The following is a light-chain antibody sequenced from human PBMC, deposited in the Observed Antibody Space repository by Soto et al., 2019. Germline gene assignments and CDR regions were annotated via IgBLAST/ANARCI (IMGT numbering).Light chain of an antibody. V-gene: IGKV1-9*01. CDR1: QGISNY. CDR2: TAS. CDR3: QQRHSYPIT. J-gene: IGKJ5*01. Sequence: DSQWIQWPSVLSASVGYIVNITCRASQGISNYLAWYQQKKGQAPNLLIHTASSLQTGVPSRLRGSGYGTEFTITISSMQTEDFATYYCQQRHSYPITFGHGTRLEIK.